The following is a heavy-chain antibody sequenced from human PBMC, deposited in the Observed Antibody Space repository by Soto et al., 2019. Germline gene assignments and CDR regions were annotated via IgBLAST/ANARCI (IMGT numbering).Heavy chain of an antibody. V-gene: IGHV4-34*01. CDR1: GGSFSGYY. D-gene: IGHD6-6*01. J-gene: IGHJ5*02. CDR3: ARQPLVRALNWFDP. CDR2: INHSGST. Sequence: SETLSLTCAVYGGSFSGYYWSWIRQPPGKGLEWIGEINHSGSTNYNPSLKSRVTISVDTSKNQFSLKLSSVTAADTAVYYCARQPLVRALNWFDPWGQGTLVTVSS.